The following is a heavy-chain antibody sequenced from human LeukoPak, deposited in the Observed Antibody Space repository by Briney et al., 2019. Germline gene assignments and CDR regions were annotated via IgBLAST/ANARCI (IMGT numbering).Heavy chain of an antibody. V-gene: IGHV3-9*01. CDR3: AKDLVGVIDY. Sequence: GGSLRLSCVASGFTFDDYAMHWVRQAPGKGLEWVSGISWNSGSIGYADSVKGRFTISRDNAKNSLYLQMNSLRAEDTALYYCAKDLVGVIDYWGQGTLVTVSS. CDR1: GFTFDDYA. J-gene: IGHJ4*02. D-gene: IGHD1-26*01. CDR2: ISWNSGSI.